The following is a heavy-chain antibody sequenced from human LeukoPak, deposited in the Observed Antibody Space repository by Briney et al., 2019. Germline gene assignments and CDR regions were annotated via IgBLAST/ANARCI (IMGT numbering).Heavy chain of an antibody. CDR1: GYTFTNYY. CDR2: INPNSGDT. D-gene: IGHD6-19*01. J-gene: IGHJ5*02. V-gene: IGHV1-2*02. Sequence: ASVKVSCKTSGYTFTNYYIHWVRQAPGQGLEWMGWINPNSGDTKYAQKFQGRVTMTRDTSISTAYMELIGLRSDDTAIYYCARDSLPVSGSISWFDPWGQGTLVTVSS. CDR3: ARDSLPVSGSISWFDP.